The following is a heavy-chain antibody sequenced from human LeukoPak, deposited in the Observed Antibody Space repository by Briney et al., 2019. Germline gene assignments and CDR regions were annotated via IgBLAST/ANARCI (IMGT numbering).Heavy chain of an antibody. CDR1: GDSISSGDYY. D-gene: IGHD3-22*01. CDR3: ARGPYSYDSSGAFDI. Sequence: ASETLSLTCTVSGDSISSGDYYWSWIRQPAGKGLEWIGRISSSGSTNYNPSLKSRVTISVDTSRNQFSLKLSSVTAADTAVYFCARGPYSYDSSGAFDIWGQGTMVTVSS. CDR2: ISSSGST. J-gene: IGHJ3*02. V-gene: IGHV4-61*02.